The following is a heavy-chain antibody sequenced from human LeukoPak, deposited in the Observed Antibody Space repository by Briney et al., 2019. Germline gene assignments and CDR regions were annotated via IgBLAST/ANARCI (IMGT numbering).Heavy chain of an antibody. CDR1: GFTFSTYW. CDR3: TSGDYVDY. D-gene: IGHD4-17*01. J-gene: IGHJ4*02. Sequence: GGSLRLSSAASGFTFSTYWMNWVRQAPGKGLEWLANINQDGNDKYYVDSVRGRFTISRDNAKRSLYLQMSSLRAEDTAVYFCTSGDYVDYWGQGTLVTVSS. V-gene: IGHV3-7*03. CDR2: INQDGNDK.